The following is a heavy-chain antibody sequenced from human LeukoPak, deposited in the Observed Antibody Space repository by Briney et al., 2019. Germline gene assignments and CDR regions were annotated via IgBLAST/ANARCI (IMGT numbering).Heavy chain of an antibody. J-gene: IGHJ4*02. V-gene: IGHV3-43*02. CDR1: GFNVDDYA. CDR3: AKAVWWLLPDY. CDR2: ISASVGTP. Sequence: SGGSLRLSCAASGFNVDDYAMHWVRQAPGKGLEWVSLISASVGTPYYADSVKGRFTISRDNSKNSLYLQMNSLRTGDTALYYCAKAVWWLLPDYWGQGTLVAVSS. D-gene: IGHD1-26*01.